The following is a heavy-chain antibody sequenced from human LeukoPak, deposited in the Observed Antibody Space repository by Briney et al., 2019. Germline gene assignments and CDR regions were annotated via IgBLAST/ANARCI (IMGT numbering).Heavy chain of an antibody. J-gene: IGHJ4*02. CDR3: ARDRKDYGDYLQTDY. V-gene: IGHV3-30-3*01. D-gene: IGHD4-17*01. Sequence: GGSLRLSCAASGFTFSSYAMHWVRQAPGKGLEWVAVISYDGSNKYYADSVKGRFTISRDNSKNTLYLQMNSLRAEDTAVYYCARDRKDYGDYLQTDYWGQGTLVTVSS. CDR2: ISYDGSNK. CDR1: GFTFSSYA.